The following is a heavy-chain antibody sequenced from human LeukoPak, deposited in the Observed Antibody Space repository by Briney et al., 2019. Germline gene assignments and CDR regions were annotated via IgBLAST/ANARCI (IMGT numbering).Heavy chain of an antibody. CDR1: GGSISSSNW. J-gene: IGHJ5*02. V-gene: IGHV4-4*02. CDR2: INHSGST. Sequence: TLSLTCAVSGGSISSSNWWXWVRQPPGKGLEWXGEINHSGSTNYNPSLKSRVTISVDTSKNQFSLKLSSVTAADTAVYYCARGSPGGPRRYSYGPHPSGRFDPWGQGTLVTVSS. CDR3: ARGSPGGPRRYSYGPHPSGRFDP. D-gene: IGHD5-18*01.